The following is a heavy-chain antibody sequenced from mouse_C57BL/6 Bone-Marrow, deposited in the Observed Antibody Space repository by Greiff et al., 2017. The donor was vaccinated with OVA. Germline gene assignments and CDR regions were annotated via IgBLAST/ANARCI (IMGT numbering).Heavy chain of an antibody. Sequence: QVQLQQPGAELVRPGSSVKLSCKASGYTFTSYWMPWVKQRPIQGLEWIGNIDPSDSETHYNQKFKDKATLTVDKSSSTAYMQLSSLTSEDPAVYYCARWGWLLYFDYWGQGTTLTVSS. CDR2: IDPSDSET. CDR1: GYTFTSYW. V-gene: IGHV1-52*01. J-gene: IGHJ2*01. CDR3: ARWGWLLYFDY. D-gene: IGHD2-3*01.